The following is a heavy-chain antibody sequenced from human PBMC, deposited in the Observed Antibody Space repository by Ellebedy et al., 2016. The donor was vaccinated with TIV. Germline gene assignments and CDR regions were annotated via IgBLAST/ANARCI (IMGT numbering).Heavy chain of an antibody. CDR2: IYSGAGT. Sequence: GESLKISCAASGFTVSRNYMSWVRQAPGKGLEWVSVIYSGAGTYYADSVKGRFTISRDNAKNSLYLHMSSLRVEDTAVYYCARVHGDYRIDYWGPGTLVTVSS. J-gene: IGHJ4*02. CDR3: ARVHGDYRIDY. D-gene: IGHD4-17*01. V-gene: IGHV3-53*01. CDR1: GFTVSRNY.